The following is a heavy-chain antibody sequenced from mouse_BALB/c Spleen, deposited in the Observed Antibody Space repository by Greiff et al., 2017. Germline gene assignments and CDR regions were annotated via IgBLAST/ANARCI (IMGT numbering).Heavy chain of an antibody. CDR2: ISYSGST. CDR3: ARCAITTVEMYYFDY. CDR1: GYSITSDYA. Sequence: EVKLQESGPGLVKPSQSLSLTCTVTGYSITSDYAWNWIRQFPGNKLEWMGYISYSGSTSYNPSLKSRISITRDTSKNQFFLQLNSVTTEDTATYYCARCAITTVEMYYFDYWGQGTTLTVSS. D-gene: IGHD1-1*01. V-gene: IGHV3-2*02. J-gene: IGHJ2*01.